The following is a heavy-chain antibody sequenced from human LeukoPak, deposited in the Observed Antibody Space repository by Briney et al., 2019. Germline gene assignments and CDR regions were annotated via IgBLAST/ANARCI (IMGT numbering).Heavy chain of an antibody. J-gene: IGHJ6*02. CDR3: AKATTQGSYYYGMDV. Sequence: PGGSLRLSCAASGFTFSSYAMSWVRQAPGKGLEWASAISGSGGSTYYADSVKGRFTISRDNSKNTLYLQMNSLRAEDTAVYYCAKATTQGSYYYGMDVWGQGTTVTVSS. CDR1: GFTFSSYA. CDR2: ISGSGGST. D-gene: IGHD3-10*01. V-gene: IGHV3-23*01.